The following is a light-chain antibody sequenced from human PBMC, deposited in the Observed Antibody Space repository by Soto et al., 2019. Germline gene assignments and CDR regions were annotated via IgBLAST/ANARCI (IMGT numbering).Light chain of an antibody. CDR2: DVS. J-gene: IGLJ1*01. V-gene: IGLV2-14*01. Sequence: QSVLTQPASVSGAPGQSITISCTGNSREVGGYNYVSWYQQHPGKAPKLMIYDVSNRPSGVSNRFSGSKSGNMASLTISGLQAEDEADYYCSSYTSSSPFVFGTGTKVTVL. CDR3: SSYTSSSPFV. CDR1: SREVGGYNY.